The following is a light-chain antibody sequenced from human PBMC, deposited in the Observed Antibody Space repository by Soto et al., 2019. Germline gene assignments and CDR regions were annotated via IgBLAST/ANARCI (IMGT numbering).Light chain of an antibody. Sequence: EIVLTQSPGTLSLSPGERATLSCRASQSVTSNYLAWYQHKPGQAPRLLIFGASIRATGLPDRFSGSGSGTDFTLTISRLEPEDFAVYYCQQYGRSPGTFGQGTKVEIK. CDR1: QSVTSNY. J-gene: IGKJ1*01. V-gene: IGKV3-20*01. CDR2: GAS. CDR3: QQYGRSPGT.